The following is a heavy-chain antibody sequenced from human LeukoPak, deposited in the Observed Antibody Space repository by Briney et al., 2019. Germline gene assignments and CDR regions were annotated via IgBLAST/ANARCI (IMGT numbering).Heavy chain of an antibody. CDR1: GGSISSGDYY. Sequence: KPSETLSLTCTVSGGSISSGDYYWSWIRQPPGKGLEWIGYIYYSGSTYYNPSLKSRVTISVDTSKNQFSLKLSSVTAADTAVYYCAREGDIWSGYVLQDAFDIWGQGSMVTVSS. V-gene: IGHV4-30-4*08. CDR2: IYYSGST. CDR3: AREGDIWSGYVLQDAFDI. D-gene: IGHD3-3*01. J-gene: IGHJ3*02.